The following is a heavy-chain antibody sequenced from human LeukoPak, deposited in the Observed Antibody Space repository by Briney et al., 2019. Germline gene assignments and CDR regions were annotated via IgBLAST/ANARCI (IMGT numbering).Heavy chain of an antibody. D-gene: IGHD6-13*01. CDR3: ARSWGAYSSRPLDY. V-gene: IGHV4-39*07. CDR2: IYYSGST. CDR1: GGSISSSSYY. J-gene: IGHJ4*02. Sequence: PSETLSLTCTVSGGSISSSSYYWGWIRQPPGKGLEWIGSIYYSGSTYYNPSLKSRVTISVDTSKNQFSLKLSSVTAADTAVYYCARSWGAYSSRPLDYWGQGTLDTVSS.